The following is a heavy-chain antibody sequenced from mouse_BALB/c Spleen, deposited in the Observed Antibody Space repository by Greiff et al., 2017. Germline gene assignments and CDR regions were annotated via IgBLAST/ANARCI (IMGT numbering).Heavy chain of an antibody. Sequence: EVKVVESGGGLVKPGGSLKLSCAASGFTFSSYAMSWVRQTPEKRLEWVATISSGGSYTYYPDSVKGRFTISRDNAKNTLYLQMSSLRSEDTAMYYCARRGGGYWGQGTTLTVSS. CDR2: ISSGGSYT. CDR3: ARRGGGY. V-gene: IGHV5-9-3*01. J-gene: IGHJ2*01. CDR1: GFTFSSYA.